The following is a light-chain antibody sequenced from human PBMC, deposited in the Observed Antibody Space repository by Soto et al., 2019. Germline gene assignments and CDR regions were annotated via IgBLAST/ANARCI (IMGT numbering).Light chain of an antibody. V-gene: IGKV3-15*01. CDR3: QQYNNWPPYT. CDR1: QSVSGN. CDR2: AAS. J-gene: IGKJ2*01. Sequence: ETVMTQSPATLSVSPGERAIRSCRASQSVSGNLAWYQQKPGQAPRLLIYAASSRAAGIPPRFSGSGSGTEFTLTISSLQSEDFAVYYCQQYNNWPPYTFGQGTKLEIK.